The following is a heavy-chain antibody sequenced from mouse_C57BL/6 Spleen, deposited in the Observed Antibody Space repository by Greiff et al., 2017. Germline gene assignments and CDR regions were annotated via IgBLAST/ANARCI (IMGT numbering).Heavy chain of an antibody. D-gene: IGHD2-1*01. V-gene: IGHV1-52*01. CDR3: ARYGNYAMDY. J-gene: IGHJ4*01. Sequence: QVQLQQPGAELVRPGSSVKLSCKASGYTFTSYWMHWVKQRPIQGLEWIGNIDPSDSATHYNQKFKDKAPLTVDKSSSTAYLQLSSLTSEDSSVYYCARYGNYAMDYWGQGTSVTVSS. CDR2: IDPSDSAT. CDR1: GYTFTSYW.